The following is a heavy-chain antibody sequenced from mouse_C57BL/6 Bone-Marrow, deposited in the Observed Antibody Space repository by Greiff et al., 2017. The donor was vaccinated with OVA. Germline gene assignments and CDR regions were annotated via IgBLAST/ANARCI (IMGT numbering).Heavy chain of an antibody. V-gene: IGHV10-1*01. CDR3: VRHGSYYYGSSYWYFDV. CDR2: IRSKSNNYAT. CDR1: GFSFNTYA. Sequence: EVQRVESGGGLVQPKGSLKLSCAASGFSFNTYAMNWVRQAPGKGLEWVARIRSKSNNYATYYADSVKARFTISRDDSESMLYLQMNNLKTEDTAMYYCVRHGSYYYGSSYWYFDVWGTGTTVTVSS. J-gene: IGHJ1*03. D-gene: IGHD1-1*01.